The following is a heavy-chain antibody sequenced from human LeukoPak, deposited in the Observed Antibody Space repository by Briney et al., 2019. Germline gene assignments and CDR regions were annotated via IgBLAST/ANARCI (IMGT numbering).Heavy chain of an antibody. D-gene: IGHD6-13*01. CDR2: IYSGGST. V-gene: IGHV3-53*01. CDR1: GFTVSSNY. CDR3: ATTGGSWYDGSFDY. Sequence: GGSLRLSCAASGFTVSSNYISWVRQAPGKGLEWVSVIYSGGSTYYADSVKGRFTISRDNSKNTVYLQLNSLGAEDTAVYYCATTGGSWYDGSFDYWGQGTLVTVSS. J-gene: IGHJ4*02.